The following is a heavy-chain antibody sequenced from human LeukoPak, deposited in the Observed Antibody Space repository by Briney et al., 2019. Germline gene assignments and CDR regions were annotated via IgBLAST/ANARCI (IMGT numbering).Heavy chain of an antibody. J-gene: IGHJ5*02. CDR3: ARQVVSTMVRGVSPWFDP. Sequence: SETLSLTCAVYGGSFSGYYWSWIRQPPGKGLEWIGSIYYSGSTYYNPSLKSRVTISVDTSKNQFSLKLSSVTAADTAVYYCARQVVSTMVRGVSPWFDPWGQGTLVTVSS. CDR1: GGSFSGYY. D-gene: IGHD3-10*01. V-gene: IGHV4-34*01. CDR2: IYYSGST.